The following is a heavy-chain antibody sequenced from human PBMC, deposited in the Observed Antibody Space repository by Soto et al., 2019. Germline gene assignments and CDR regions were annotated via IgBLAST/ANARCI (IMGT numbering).Heavy chain of an antibody. CDR3: ARQFPSYYSGGPGGDY. Sequence: QLQLQESGPGLVKPSETLSLTCTVSGGAISSSSYYWGWIRQPPGKGLEWIGSIYYSGSTYYNPSLKGRVTISVDTSKNQFSLVLSSVTAADTAVYYCARQFPSYYSGGPGGDYWGQGTLVTVSS. CDR1: GGAISSSSYY. D-gene: IGHD1-26*01. V-gene: IGHV4-39*01. CDR2: IYYSGST. J-gene: IGHJ4*02.